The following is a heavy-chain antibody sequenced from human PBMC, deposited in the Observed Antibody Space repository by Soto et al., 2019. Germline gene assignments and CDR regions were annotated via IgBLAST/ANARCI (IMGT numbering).Heavy chain of an antibody. D-gene: IGHD2-2*01. Sequence: SVKVSCKASGGTFSSYAISWVRQAPGQGLEWMGGIIPIFGTANYAQKFQGRVTITADESTSTAYMELSSLRSEDTAVYYCARDRPNCSSTSCYAGYYYYGMDVWGQGTTVTVSS. CDR2: IIPIFGTA. CDR3: ARDRPNCSSTSCYAGYYYYGMDV. CDR1: GGTFSSYA. V-gene: IGHV1-69*13. J-gene: IGHJ6*02.